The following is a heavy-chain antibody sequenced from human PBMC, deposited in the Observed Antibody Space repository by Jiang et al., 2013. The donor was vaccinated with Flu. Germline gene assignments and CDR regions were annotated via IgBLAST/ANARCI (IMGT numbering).Heavy chain of an antibody. CDR2: IWYDGSNK. CDR1: GFTFSSYG. Sequence: VQLVESGGGVVQPGRSLRLSCAASGFTFSSYGMHWVRQAPGKGLEWVAVIWYDGSNKYYADSVKGRFTISRDNSKNTLYLQMNSLRAEDTAVYYCARDVRDGYNLKYYFDYVGQGTLVTVSS. V-gene: IGHV3-33*01. CDR3: ARDVRDGYNLKYYFDY. D-gene: IGHD5-24*01. J-gene: IGHJ4*02.